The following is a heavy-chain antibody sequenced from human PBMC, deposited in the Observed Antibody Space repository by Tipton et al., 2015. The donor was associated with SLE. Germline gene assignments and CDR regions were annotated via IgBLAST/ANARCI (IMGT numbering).Heavy chain of an antibody. V-gene: IGHV3-9*01. J-gene: IGHJ4*02. CDR3: ARSPDVAIIDY. Sequence: SLRLSCTVSGFRFEDYAMSWVRQAPGKGLEWVSGITWNSDYIDYADSVKGRFTISRDNAKSSLFLQMNSLRVDDTALYYCARSPDVAIIDYWGQGTLVTVS. CDR2: ITWNSDYI. D-gene: IGHD5-12*01. CDR1: GFRFEDYA.